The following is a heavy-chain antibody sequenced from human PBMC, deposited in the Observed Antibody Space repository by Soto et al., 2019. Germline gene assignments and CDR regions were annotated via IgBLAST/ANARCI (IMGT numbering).Heavy chain of an antibody. CDR3: ARDQSWHDLVSWCDP. CDR1: GYSFTSHY. J-gene: IGHJ5*02. Sequence: AAVKVSCNAIGYSFTSHYMHWVRQAPGQGLERMGTIYPGGYNIGYAQKFKGRVTMTKDTSTSTVYMELNSLTSEDKAVYYCARDQSWHDLVSWCDPWG. CDR2: IYPGGYNI. D-gene: IGHD1-1*01. V-gene: IGHV1-46*03.